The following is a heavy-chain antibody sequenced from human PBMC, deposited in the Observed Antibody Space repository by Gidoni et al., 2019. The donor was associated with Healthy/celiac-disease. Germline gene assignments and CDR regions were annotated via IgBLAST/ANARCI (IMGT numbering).Heavy chain of an antibody. V-gene: IGHV3-30*01. D-gene: IGHD3-22*01. CDR2: ISYDGSNK. Sequence: QVQLVASGGGVVQPGRSLGLSCAASGFTFGSYAMHWVRQAPGKGLEWVAVISYDGSNKYYADSVKGRFTISRDNSKNTLYLQMNSLRAEDTAVYYCARTQNPYYYDSSVDYWGQGTLVTVSS. CDR1: GFTFGSYA. J-gene: IGHJ4*02. CDR3: ARTQNPYYYDSSVDY.